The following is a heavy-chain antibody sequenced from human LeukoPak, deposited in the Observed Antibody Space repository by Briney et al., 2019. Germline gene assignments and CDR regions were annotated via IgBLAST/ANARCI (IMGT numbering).Heavy chain of an antibody. D-gene: IGHD1-26*01. CDR3: ASLGATPGRDY. CDR1: GGSISSSSYY. J-gene: IGHJ4*02. Sequence: SETLSLTCTVSGGSISSSSYYWGWIRQPPGKGLEWIGSIYYSGSTYYNPSLKSRVTISVDTSKNQFPLKLSSVTAADTAVYYCASLGATPGRDYWGQGTLVTVSS. CDR2: IYYSGST. V-gene: IGHV4-39*01.